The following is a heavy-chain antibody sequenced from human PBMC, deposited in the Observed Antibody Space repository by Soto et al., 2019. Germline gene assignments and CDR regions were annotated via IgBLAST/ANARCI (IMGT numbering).Heavy chain of an antibody. CDR2: IRSYNNNT. D-gene: IGHD2-8*01. V-gene: IGHV1-18*01. Sequence: ASVKVSCKASGYTFTSYAMHWVRQAPGQGLEWMGWIRSYNNNTNYAQKLQGRVTMTTDTSTNTAYMELRSLRSDDTAVYYCARHGNGDDYWGQGTLVTSPQ. CDR3: ARHGNGDDY. CDR1: GYTFTSYA. J-gene: IGHJ4*02.